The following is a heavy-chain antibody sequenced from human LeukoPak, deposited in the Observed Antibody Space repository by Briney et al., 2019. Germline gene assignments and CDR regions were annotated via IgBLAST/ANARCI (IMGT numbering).Heavy chain of an antibody. V-gene: IGHV1-69*06. J-gene: IGHJ4*02. CDR2: IIPIFGTA. D-gene: IGHD5-18*01. CDR3: ARAGWIQLWSQPHYFDD. CDR1: GGTFNSYA. Sequence: ASVKVSCKASGGTFNSYAISWVRQAPGQGLEWMGGIIPIFGTANYAQKFQGRVTITAEKSTSTAYMELSRLRSEDTAVYYCARAGWIQLWSQPHYFDDWGQGTLVTVSS.